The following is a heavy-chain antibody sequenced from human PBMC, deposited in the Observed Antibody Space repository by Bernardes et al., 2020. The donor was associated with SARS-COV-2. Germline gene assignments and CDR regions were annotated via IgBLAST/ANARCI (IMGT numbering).Heavy chain of an antibody. D-gene: IGHD2-15*01. J-gene: IGHJ5*02. CDR3: ATGSVVGRFNWFDP. CDR1: GYTLTELS. CDR2: FDPEDGET. V-gene: IGHV1-24*01. Sequence: ASVKVSCKVSGYTLTELSMHWVRQAPGKGLEWMGGFDPEDGETIYAQKFQGRVTMTEDTSTDTAYMELSSLRSEDTAVYYCATGSVVGRFNWFDPWGQGTLVTVSS.